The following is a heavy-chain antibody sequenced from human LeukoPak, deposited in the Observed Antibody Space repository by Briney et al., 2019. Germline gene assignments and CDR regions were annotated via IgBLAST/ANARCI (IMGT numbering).Heavy chain of an antibody. CDR1: GDSISSTSYY. Sequence: SETLSLTCTVSGDSISSTSYYWGWIRQPPGKGLEWIGNIYYSGSTAYIPSLKSRATISVDTSKNQFSLKLNSVTAADTAVYYCASGGMRGATRLLFVYWGQGTLVTVSS. J-gene: IGHJ4*02. D-gene: IGHD6-6*01. CDR2: IYYSGST. V-gene: IGHV4-39*07. CDR3: ASGGMRGATRLLFVY.